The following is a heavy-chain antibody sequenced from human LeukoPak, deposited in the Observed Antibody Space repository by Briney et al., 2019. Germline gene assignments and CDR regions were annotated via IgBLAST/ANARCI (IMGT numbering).Heavy chain of an antibody. CDR2: INHSGST. V-gene: IGHV4-34*01. CDR1: GGSFSGYY. D-gene: IGHD6-13*01. J-gene: IGHJ4*02. CDR3: ARSFSSWSPQSVVDY. Sequence: ASETLSLTCAVYGGSFSGYYWSWIRQPPGKGLEWIGEINHSGSTNYNPSLKSRVTISVDTSKNQFSLKLSSVTAADTAVYYCARSFSSWSPQSVVDYWGQGTLVTVSS.